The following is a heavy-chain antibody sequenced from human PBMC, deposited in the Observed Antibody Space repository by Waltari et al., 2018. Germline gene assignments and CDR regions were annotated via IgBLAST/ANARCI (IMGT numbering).Heavy chain of an antibody. CDR2: MTADGRSR. CDR3: AKADFGDPFWYFDL. CDR1: GFSFGHYP. V-gene: IGHV3-23*01. J-gene: IGHJ2*01. D-gene: IGHD4-17*01. Sequence: EVQLLESGGDLVQPGGSLRLSCAASGFSFGHYPLAWVRQAPGKGLEWVSTMTADGRSRNYADSVKGRFTISRDNSQNTLDLQMNTLRAEDTAVYFCAKADFGDPFWYFDLWGRGTLVTV.